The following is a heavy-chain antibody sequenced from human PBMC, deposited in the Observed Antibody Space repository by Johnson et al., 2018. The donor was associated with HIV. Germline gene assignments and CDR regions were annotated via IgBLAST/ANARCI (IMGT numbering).Heavy chain of an antibody. J-gene: IGHJ3*02. V-gene: IGHV3-30*03. D-gene: IGHD3-16*01. CDR2: ISYDGSNK. CDR3: ARGALGDVVDALDI. Sequence: QVQLVESGGGLVKPWGSLRISCAGSGFTFSNVWMSWVRQVPGKGLEWVAVISYDGSNKYYADSVKGRFTISRDNSKNTLYLQMNSLRAEDTAVFYCARGALGDVVDALDIWGQGTMVTVSS. CDR1: GFTFSNVW.